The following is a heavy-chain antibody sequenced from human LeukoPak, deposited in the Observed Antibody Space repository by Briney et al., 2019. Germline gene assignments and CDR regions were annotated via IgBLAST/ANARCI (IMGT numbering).Heavy chain of an antibody. CDR2: INHSGST. CDR1: GGSFSGCY. J-gene: IGHJ4*02. Sequence: SETLSLTCAVYGGSFSGCYWSWIRQPPGKGLEWIGEINHSGSTNYNPSLKSRVTISVDTSKNQFSLKLSSVTAADTAVYYCARDSSSSYDYWGQGTLVTVSS. D-gene: IGHD6-13*01. CDR3: ARDSSSSYDY. V-gene: IGHV4-34*01.